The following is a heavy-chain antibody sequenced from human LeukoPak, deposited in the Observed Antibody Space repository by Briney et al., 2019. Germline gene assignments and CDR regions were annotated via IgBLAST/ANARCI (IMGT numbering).Heavy chain of an antibody. CDR3: AREDAITTMGAFDI. CDR1: GGTFSSYA. CDR2: IIPILGIA. V-gene: IGHV1-69*04. Sequence: GASVKVSCKASGGTFSSYAISWVRQAPGQGLEWMGRIIPILGIANYAQKFQGRVTITADKSTSTAYMELSRLRSDDTAVYYCAREDAITTMGAFDIWGQGTMVTVSS. D-gene: IGHD3-10*01. J-gene: IGHJ3*02.